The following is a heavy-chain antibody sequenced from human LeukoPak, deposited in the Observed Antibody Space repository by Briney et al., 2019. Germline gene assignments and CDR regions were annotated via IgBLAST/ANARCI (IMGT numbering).Heavy chain of an antibody. CDR3: ARVYYDSSGYYYRGLCYFDY. CDR1: GYTFTSYG. J-gene: IGHJ4*02. Sequence: ASVKVSCKASGYTFTSYGISWVRQAPGQGLEWMGWISAYNGNTNYAQKLQGRVTMTTDTSTSTAYMELRSLRSDDTAVYYCARVYYDSSGYYYRGLCYFDYWGQGTLVTVSS. V-gene: IGHV1-18*01. CDR2: ISAYNGNT. D-gene: IGHD3-22*01.